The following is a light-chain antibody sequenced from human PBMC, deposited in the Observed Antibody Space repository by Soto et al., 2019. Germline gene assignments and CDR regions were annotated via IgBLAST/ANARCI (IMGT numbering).Light chain of an antibody. V-gene: IGLV1-44*01. J-gene: IGLJ3*02. CDR1: SSNIGSKT. Sequence: QSLLTQPPSASGTPGQRVTISCSGSSSNIGSKTVNWYQQVPGTAPKLLIYRNNQRPSGVPDRFSGSKSGTSASLAISGLRSDDEADYYCGAWDDSLNGHWVFGGGTKLTVL. CDR3: GAWDDSLNGHWV. CDR2: RNN.